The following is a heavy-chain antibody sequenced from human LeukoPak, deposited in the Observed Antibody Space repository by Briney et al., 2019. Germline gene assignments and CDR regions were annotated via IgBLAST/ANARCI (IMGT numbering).Heavy chain of an antibody. J-gene: IGHJ3*02. CDR3: ARDCSSTSCDAFDI. Sequence: PSETLSLTCAVYGGSFSGYYWSWIRQPPGKGLEWIGEINHSGNTTYNPSLKSRVTISVDTSKNQFSLKLSSVTAADTAVYYCARDCSSTSCDAFDIWGQGTMVTVSS. CDR1: GGSFSGYY. V-gene: IGHV4-34*01. D-gene: IGHD2-2*01. CDR2: INHSGNT.